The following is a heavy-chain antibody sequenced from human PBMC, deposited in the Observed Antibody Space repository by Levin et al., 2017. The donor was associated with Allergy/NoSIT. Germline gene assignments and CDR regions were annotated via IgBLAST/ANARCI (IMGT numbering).Heavy chain of an antibody. CDR3: ARDVPHNAFDI. CDR1: GYTFITYY. D-gene: IGHD6-6*01. Sequence: GESLKISCKASGYTFITYYLHWVRQAPGQGLEWMGVMSPSDGSTSYAQKFQGRVTMTKDTSTSTLYMELSSLRSEDTAVYYCARDVPHNAFDIWGQGTMVTVSS. J-gene: IGHJ3*02. V-gene: IGHV1-46*01. CDR2: MSPSDGST.